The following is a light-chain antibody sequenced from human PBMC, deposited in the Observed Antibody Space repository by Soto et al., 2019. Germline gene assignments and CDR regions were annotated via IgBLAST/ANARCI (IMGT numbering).Light chain of an antibody. Sequence: QSVLTQPASVSGSPGQSSTISCTGTSSDVGDYNYVSWYQQDPGKAPKLMIYDVSNRPSGVSNRFSGSKSGNTASLTISGLQAEDEADYYCSSYTSSSTLVVFGGGTKLTVL. J-gene: IGLJ2*01. CDR3: SSYTSSSTLVV. CDR1: SSDVGDYNY. V-gene: IGLV2-14*01. CDR2: DVS.